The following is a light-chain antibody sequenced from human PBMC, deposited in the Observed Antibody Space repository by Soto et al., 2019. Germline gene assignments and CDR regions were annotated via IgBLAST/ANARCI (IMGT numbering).Light chain of an antibody. V-gene: IGLV2-23*02. CDR1: SNDVGSYNF. CDR2: EVT. Sequence: QSALTQPASVSGSPGQSITISCTRTSNDVGSYNFVSWYQQHPGKAPKVLIYEVTKRPSGVSNRFSGSKSGNTASLTISGLQADDDADYYCCSDAGSSTYVFGSGTKVTVL. J-gene: IGLJ1*01. CDR3: CSDAGSSTYV.